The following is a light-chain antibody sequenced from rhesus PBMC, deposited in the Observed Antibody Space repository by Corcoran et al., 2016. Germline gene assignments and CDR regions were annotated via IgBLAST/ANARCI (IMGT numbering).Light chain of an antibody. V-gene: IGKV1-46*01. CDR2: SAS. CDR1: QRFSSS. Sequence: DIQMTQSPSSLSASVGDSVTITCRASQRFSSSLAWYQQKPGKAPKLLIYSASSLQSGVTSRFSGSKVGTDFTLPISSLQPEDIASYYCQQYYSDPRTFGQGTKVEIK. CDR3: QQYYSDPRT. J-gene: IGKJ1*01.